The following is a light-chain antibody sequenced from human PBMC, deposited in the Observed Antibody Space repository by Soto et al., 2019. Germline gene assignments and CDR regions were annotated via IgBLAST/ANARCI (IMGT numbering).Light chain of an antibody. CDR2: EVS. V-gene: IGLV2-8*01. CDR3: SSYTGSNNLV. Sequence: QSVLTQPPSASGSPGQSVTISCTGTSSDVGGYNYVSWYQQHPGKAPKLMIYEVSKRPSGVPDRFSGSKSGNTASLTVSGLQADDEADYYCSSYTGSNNLVFVGGT. J-gene: IGLJ2*01. CDR1: SSDVGGYNY.